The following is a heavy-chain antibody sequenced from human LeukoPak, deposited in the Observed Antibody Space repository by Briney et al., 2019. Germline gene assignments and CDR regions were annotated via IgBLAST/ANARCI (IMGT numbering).Heavy chain of an antibody. Sequence: GGSLRLSCAASGFTFSSYGMHWVRQAPGKGLEWVAVISYDGSNKYYADSVKGRFTISRDNSKNTLYLQMNSPRAEDTAVYYCARDGGDYYYYGMDVWGQGTTVTVSS. CDR1: GFTFSSYG. CDR2: ISYDGSNK. V-gene: IGHV3-30*03. J-gene: IGHJ6*02. CDR3: ARDGGDYYYYGMDV. D-gene: IGHD2-15*01.